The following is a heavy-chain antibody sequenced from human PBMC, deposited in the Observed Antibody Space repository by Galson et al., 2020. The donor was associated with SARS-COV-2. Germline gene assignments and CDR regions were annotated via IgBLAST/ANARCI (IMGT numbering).Heavy chain of an antibody. CDR2: ISYDGSNK. D-gene: IGHD5-18*01. Sequence: GGSLRLSCAASGFTFSSYGMHWVRQAPGKGLEWVAVISYDGSNKYYADSVKGRFTISRDNSKNTLYLQMNSLRAEDTAVYYCAKDEGYSYGENWFDPWGQGTLVTVSS. CDR3: AKDEGYSYGENWFDP. V-gene: IGHV3-30*18. J-gene: IGHJ5*02. CDR1: GFTFSSYG.